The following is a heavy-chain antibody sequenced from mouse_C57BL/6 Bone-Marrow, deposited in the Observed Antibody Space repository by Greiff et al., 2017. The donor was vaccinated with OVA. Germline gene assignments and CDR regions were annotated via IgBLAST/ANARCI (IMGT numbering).Heavy chain of an antibody. Sequence: VQLQQPGAELVMPGASVKLSCKASGYTFTSYWMHWVKQRPGQGLEWIGEIDPSDSYTNYNQKFKGKSTLTVDKSSSTAYMQLSSLTSEDSAVYYCARSYDYDTWFADWGQGTLVTVSA. D-gene: IGHD2-4*01. J-gene: IGHJ3*01. CDR1: GYTFTSYW. CDR2: IDPSDSYT. V-gene: IGHV1-69*01. CDR3: ARSYDYDTWFAD.